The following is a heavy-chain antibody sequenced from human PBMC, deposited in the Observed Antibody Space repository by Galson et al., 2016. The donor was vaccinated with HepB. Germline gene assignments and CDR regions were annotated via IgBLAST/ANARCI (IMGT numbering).Heavy chain of an antibody. D-gene: IGHD3-16*01. CDR2: ISDSGGNT. CDR1: GFSFYSFA. V-gene: IGHV3-23*01. Sequence: SLRLSCAASGFSFYSFAKGWVRQAPGKGLEWVSGISDSGGNTWDADSVKGRFIISRDNSKNTLYLQLNRLRAEDTAVYYCAKVPLGERKVTFGAVRRKKGITFFDHWGQGTLVTVSS. J-gene: IGHJ4*02. CDR3: AKVPLGERKVTFGAVRRKKGITFFDH.